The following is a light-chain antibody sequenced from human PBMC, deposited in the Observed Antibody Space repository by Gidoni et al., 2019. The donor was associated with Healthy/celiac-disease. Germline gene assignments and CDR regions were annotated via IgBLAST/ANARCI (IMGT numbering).Light chain of an antibody. CDR1: QSISSY. CDR3: QQSYSTPPIT. Sequence: DIQMTQSPSSLSASVGDRVTITGRASQSISSYLNWYQQKPGKAPKLLIYAASSLQSGVPSRFSGSGSGTDFTLTISSLQPEDFATYYCQQSYSTPPITFGQGTRLEIK. V-gene: IGKV1-39*01. CDR2: AAS. J-gene: IGKJ5*01.